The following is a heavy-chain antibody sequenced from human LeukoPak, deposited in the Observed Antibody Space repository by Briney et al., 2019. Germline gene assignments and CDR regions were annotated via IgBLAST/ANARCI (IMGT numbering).Heavy chain of an antibody. J-gene: IGHJ5*02. V-gene: IGHV4-38-2*02. CDR2: IYHSGST. D-gene: IGHD6-19*01. Sequence: SETLSLTCTVSGYSISSGYYWGWIRQPPGKGLEWIGSIYHSGSTYYNPSLKSRVTISVDTSKNQFSLKLSSVTAADTAVYYCARHAAVAGTWGSNWFDPWGQGTLVTVSS. CDR3: ARHAAVAGTWGSNWFDP. CDR1: GYSISSGYY.